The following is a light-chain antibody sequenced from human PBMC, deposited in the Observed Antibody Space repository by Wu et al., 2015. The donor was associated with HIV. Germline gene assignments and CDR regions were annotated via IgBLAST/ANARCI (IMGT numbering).Light chain of an antibody. V-gene: IGKV3-20*01. CDR2: GAS. J-gene: IGKJ1*01. Sequence: IVLTQSPATLSLSPGERATLSCRASQSVSSYLAWYQQKPGQAPRLLIYGASSRATGIPDRFSGSGSGTDFTLTISRLEPEDFAVYYCQQYGSSPWTFGQGTKVEIK. CDR3: QQYGSSPWT. CDR1: QSVSSY.